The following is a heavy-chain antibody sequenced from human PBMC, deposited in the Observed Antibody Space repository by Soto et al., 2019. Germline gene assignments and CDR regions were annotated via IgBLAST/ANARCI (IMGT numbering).Heavy chain of an antibody. D-gene: IGHD2-2*01. Sequence: LSLTCVVYGGSFSGYYWSWIRQSPGKGLEWIGGINHRGSTNYNPSLESRVTISVDTSKNQFSLKLPSVTAADTAMYYCARDGFCTSTTCRVGNWFDPWGQGTLVTVSS. J-gene: IGHJ5*02. CDR2: INHRGST. CDR3: ARDGFCTSTTCRVGNWFDP. V-gene: IGHV4-34*01. CDR1: GGSFSGYY.